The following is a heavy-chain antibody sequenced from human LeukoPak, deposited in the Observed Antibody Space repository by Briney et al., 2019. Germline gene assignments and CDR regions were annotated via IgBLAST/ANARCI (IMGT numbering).Heavy chain of an antibody. Sequence: GGSLRLSCAASGFTFSGSAMHWVRQASGKGLEWVGRIRSKANSYATAYAASVKGRFTISRDDSKNTAYLQMNSLKTEDTAVYYCARGGRPQRAFDIWGQGTMVTVSS. CDR2: IRSKANSYAT. CDR3: ARGGRPQRAFDI. J-gene: IGHJ3*02. CDR1: GFTFSGSA. V-gene: IGHV3-73*01. D-gene: IGHD3-16*01.